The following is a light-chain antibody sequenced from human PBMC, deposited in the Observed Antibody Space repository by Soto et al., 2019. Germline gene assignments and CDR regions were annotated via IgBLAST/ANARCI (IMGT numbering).Light chain of an antibody. CDR3: QQYNNWPRT. Sequence: EIGMTQSPATLSVSPGERATLSCRASQSVSSNVAWYQQKPGQAPRLLIHGATTRATGIPARFSGSGSGTEFTLTISSLQSEDFAVYYCQQYNNWPRTFGQGTKVDIK. V-gene: IGKV3-15*01. J-gene: IGKJ1*01. CDR1: QSVSSN. CDR2: GAT.